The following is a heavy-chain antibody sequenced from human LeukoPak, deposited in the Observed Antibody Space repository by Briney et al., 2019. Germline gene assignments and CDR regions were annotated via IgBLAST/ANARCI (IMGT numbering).Heavy chain of an antibody. D-gene: IGHD6-19*01. CDR3: ARGFRGWARNFDY. Sequence: SETLSLTCTVSGGSISSYYWSWIRQPAGEGLEWIGSIYHSGSTYYNPSLKSRVTISVDTSKNQFSLKLSSVTAADTAVYYCARGFRGWARNFDYWGQGTLVTVSS. V-gene: IGHV4-4*07. CDR1: GGSISSYY. CDR2: IYHSGST. J-gene: IGHJ4*02.